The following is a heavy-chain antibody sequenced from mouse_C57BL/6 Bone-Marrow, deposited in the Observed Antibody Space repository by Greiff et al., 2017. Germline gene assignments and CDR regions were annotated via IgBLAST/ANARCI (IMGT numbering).Heavy chain of an antibody. V-gene: IGHV14-4*01. J-gene: IGHJ4*01. D-gene: IGHD1-1*01. CDR2: IDPENGDT. CDR3: ARSGRYYYGSSYENAMDY. CDR1: GFNIKDDY. Sequence: VQLKQSGAELVRPGASVKLSCTASGFNIKDDYMHWVKQRPEQGLEWIGWIDPENGDTEYASKFQGKATITADTSSNTAYLQLSSLTSEDSAVYYCARSGRYYYGSSYENAMDYWGQGTSVTVSS.